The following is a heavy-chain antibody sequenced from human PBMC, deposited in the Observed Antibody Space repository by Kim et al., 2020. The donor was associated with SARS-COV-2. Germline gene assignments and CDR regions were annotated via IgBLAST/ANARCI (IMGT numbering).Heavy chain of an antibody. CDR1: GGTFSSYA. CDR2: IIPIFGTA. V-gene: IGHV1-69*06. D-gene: IGHD2-15*01. Sequence: SVKVSCKASGGTFSSYAISWVRQAPGQGLEWMGGIIPIFGTANYAQKFQGRVTITADKSTSTAYMELSSLRSEDTAVYYCARTTPLGVVVAATSFGWFDPWGQGTLVTISS. CDR3: ARTTPLGVVVAATSFGWFDP. J-gene: IGHJ5*02.